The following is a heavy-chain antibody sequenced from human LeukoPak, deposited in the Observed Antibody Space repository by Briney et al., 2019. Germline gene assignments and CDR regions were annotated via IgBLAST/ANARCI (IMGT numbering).Heavy chain of an antibody. CDR1: GGSVINTNW. CDR2: VHLDGRT. Sequence: SDTLSLTCGVSGGSVINTNWWTWVRQPPGTGLEWIGEVHLDGRTDYNPSLESRLTMSVDVSENQVSLKLTSVTAADTAVYYCAREGGFYRPLDYSGQGTLVTVS. D-gene: IGHD3-3*01. V-gene: IGHV4-4*02. CDR3: AREGGFYRPLDY. J-gene: IGHJ4*02.